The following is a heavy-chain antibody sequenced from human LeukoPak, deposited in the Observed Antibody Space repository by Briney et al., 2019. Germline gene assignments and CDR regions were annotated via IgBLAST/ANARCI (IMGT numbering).Heavy chain of an antibody. CDR3: ARVSGYDWESFYDY. CDR2: IYYSGST. CDR1: GGSISSYY. D-gene: IGHD5-12*01. Sequence: SSETLSLTCTVSGGSISSYYWSWIRQPPGKGLEWIGYIYYSGSTNYNPSLKSRVTISVDTSKNQFSLKLSSVTAADTAMYYCARVSGYDWESFYDYWGQGSLVTVSS. V-gene: IGHV4-59*01. J-gene: IGHJ4*02.